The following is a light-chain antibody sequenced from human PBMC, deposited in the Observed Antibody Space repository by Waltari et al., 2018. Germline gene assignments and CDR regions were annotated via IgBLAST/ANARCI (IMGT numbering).Light chain of an antibody. CDR3: MEGKHLPRA. Sequence: DIVMTQTPLSLPVTPGEPASSSCPSSQSLLNSDDGFTYLDWFLQKPGQSPQLLIYSLSYRASGVPDRFSGTGSGSSFSLKISRVEAEDVGVYCCMEGKHLPRAFGQGTKLEIK. CDR1: QSLLNSDDGFTY. V-gene: IGKV2-40*01. CDR2: SLS. J-gene: IGKJ2*01.